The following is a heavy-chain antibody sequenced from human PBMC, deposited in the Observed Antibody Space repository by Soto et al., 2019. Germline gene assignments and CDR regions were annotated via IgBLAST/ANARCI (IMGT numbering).Heavy chain of an antibody. CDR1: GGSVSSGSYY. CDR2: IYYSGST. CDR3: ARKADTAMVNPYFDY. V-gene: IGHV4-61*01. J-gene: IGHJ4*02. Sequence: QVQLPESGPGLVEPSETLSLTCTVSGGSVSSGSYYWSWIRQPPGKGLVWIGYIYYSGSTNYNPSLKSRVTMSVDTSKNQFSLKLSSVTAADTAVYYCARKADTAMVNPYFDYWGQGTLVTVSS. D-gene: IGHD5-18*01.